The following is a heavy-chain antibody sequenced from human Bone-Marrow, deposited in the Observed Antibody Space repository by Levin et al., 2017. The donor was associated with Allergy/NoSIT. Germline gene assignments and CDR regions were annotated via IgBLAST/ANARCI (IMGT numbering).Heavy chain of an antibody. J-gene: IGHJ4*02. D-gene: IGHD5-24*01. Sequence: WASVKVSCKASGYTFTGYYMHWVRQAPGQGLEWMGRIHPNSGGTIYAQKFQGRVTMTRDTSISTAYMELSRLRSDDTAVYYCARSIEGDAYNYGHLDSWGQGTLVTVSS. CDR2: IHPNSGGT. V-gene: IGHV1-2*06. CDR3: ARSIEGDAYNYGHLDS. CDR1: GYTFTGYY.